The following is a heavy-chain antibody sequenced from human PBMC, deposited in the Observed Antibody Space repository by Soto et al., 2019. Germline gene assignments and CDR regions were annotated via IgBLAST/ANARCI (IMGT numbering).Heavy chain of an antibody. CDR2: ISSSGSTI. Sequence: EVQLVESGGGLVQPGGSLRLSCAASGFTFSSYEMNWVRQAPGKGLEWVSYISSSGSTIYYADSVKGRFTISRDNAKNSLYLQMNSLRAEDTAVYYCAKILAYSSSWYRDYYYGMDVWGQGTTVTVSS. CDR3: AKILAYSSSWYRDYYYGMDV. CDR1: GFTFSSYE. J-gene: IGHJ6*02. V-gene: IGHV3-48*03. D-gene: IGHD6-13*01.